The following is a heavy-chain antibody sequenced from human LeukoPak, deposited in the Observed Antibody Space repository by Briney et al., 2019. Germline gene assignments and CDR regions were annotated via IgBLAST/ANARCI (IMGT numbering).Heavy chain of an antibody. V-gene: IGHV1-2*02. CDR3: ARVEDCSSTSCQYYYYMDV. J-gene: IGHJ6*03. CDR2: INPKSGGT. D-gene: IGHD2-2*01. CDR1: GYTFTGYS. Sequence: ASVQVSCMASGYTFTGYSMHWVRQAPGQGLEWLGWINPKSGGTNYAQKFQGRVTMTRDTSISTAYIELSRLRSDDTAVYYCARVEDCSSTSCQYYYYMDVWGKGTTVTVSS.